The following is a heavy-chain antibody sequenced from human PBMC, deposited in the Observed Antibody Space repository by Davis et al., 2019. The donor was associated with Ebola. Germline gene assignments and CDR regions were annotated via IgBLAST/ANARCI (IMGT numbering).Heavy chain of an antibody. CDR1: GGSFSGYY. D-gene: IGHD4-11*01. J-gene: IGHJ6*02. CDR3: ARGRTVTTSVERGYYYGMDV. V-gene: IGHV4-34*01. Sequence: MPSETLSLTCAVYGGSFSGYYWSWIRQPPGKGLEWIGEINHSGSTNYNPSLKSRVTISVDTSKNQFSLKLSSVTAAATAVYYCARGRTVTTSVERGYYYGMDVWGQGTTVTVSS. CDR2: INHSGST.